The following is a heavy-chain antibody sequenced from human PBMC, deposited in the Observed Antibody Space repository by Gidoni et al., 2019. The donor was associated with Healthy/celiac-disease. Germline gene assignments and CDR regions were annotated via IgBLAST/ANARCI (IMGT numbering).Heavy chain of an antibody. CDR1: GGTFSSYA. Sequence: QVQLVQSGAEVKKPGSSVKVSCKASGGTFSSYAISWVRQAPGQGLEWMGGIIPIFGTANYAQKFQGRVTITADESTSTAYMELSSLRSEDTAVYYCARDPDCSSTSCYVSWFDPWGQGTLVTVSS. J-gene: IGHJ5*02. CDR3: ARDPDCSSTSCYVSWFDP. CDR2: IIPIFGTA. D-gene: IGHD2-2*01. V-gene: IGHV1-69*01.